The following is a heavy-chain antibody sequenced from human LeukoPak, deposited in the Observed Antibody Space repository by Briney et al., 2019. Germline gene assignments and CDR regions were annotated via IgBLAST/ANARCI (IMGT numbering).Heavy chain of an antibody. J-gene: IGHJ4*02. CDR1: GFTFSSYS. CDR2: ISGGGGST. V-gene: IGHV3-23*01. CDR3: AKAPDLSGSYYFDY. Sequence: HPGGSLRLSCAASGFTFSSYSMNWVRQAPGKGLEWVSTISGGGGSTYFADSVKGRFTISRDNSNNTLYLQMTSLRAEDTALYYCAKAPDLSGSYYFDYWGQGTLVTVSS. D-gene: IGHD1-26*01.